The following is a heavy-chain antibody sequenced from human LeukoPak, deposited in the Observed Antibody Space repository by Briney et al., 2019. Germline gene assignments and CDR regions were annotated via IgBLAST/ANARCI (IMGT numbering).Heavy chain of an antibody. CDR1: RFTFSSYS. Sequence: GGSLRLSCAASRFTFSSYSMNWVRQAPGKGLEWISSITTSSTYTFYADSVKGRFTISRDNARNSLYLQMNSLTAEDTAVYYCARDPYSGAYGNTYYYYMDVWGKGTTVTISS. V-gene: IGHV3-21*01. D-gene: IGHD1-26*01. CDR3: ARDPYSGAYGNTYYYYMDV. J-gene: IGHJ6*03. CDR2: ITTSSTYT.